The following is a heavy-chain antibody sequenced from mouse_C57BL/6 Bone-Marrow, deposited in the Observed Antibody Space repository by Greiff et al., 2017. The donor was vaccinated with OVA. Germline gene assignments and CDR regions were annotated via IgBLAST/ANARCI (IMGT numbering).Heavy chain of an antibody. J-gene: IGHJ3*01. V-gene: IGHV1-61*01. CDR3: AAFAY. CDR2: IYPSDSET. CDR1: GYTFTSYW. Sequence: QVQLQQPGAELVRPGSSVKLSCKASGYTFTSYWLDWVKQRPGQGLEWIGNIYPSDSETHYNQKFKDKATLTVDISTSTAYMQLSSLTSEDSAVYYCAAFAYWGQGTLVTVSA.